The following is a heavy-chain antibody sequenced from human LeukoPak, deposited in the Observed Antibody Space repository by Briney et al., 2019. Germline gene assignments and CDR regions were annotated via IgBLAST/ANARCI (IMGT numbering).Heavy chain of an antibody. CDR2: ISGSGGST. J-gene: IGHJ4*02. CDR3: AKVASSDWYSDY. Sequence: GGSLRLSCAASGFTFSNYAMSWVRQAPGKGLEWLSTISGSGGSTYYADSVKGRFTISRDSSKNTLDLQMSSLRAEDTAVYYCAKVASSDWYSDYWGQGTLVTVSS. V-gene: IGHV3-23*01. CDR1: GFTFSNYA. D-gene: IGHD6-19*01.